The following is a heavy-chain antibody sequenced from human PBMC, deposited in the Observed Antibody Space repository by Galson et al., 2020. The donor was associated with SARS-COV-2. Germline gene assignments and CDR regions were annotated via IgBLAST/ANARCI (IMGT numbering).Heavy chain of an antibody. Sequence: TGGSLRLSCAASGFTFSNAWMSWVRQAPGKGLEWVGRIKSKTDGGTTDHAAPVKGRFTISRDDSKNTLYLQMNSLKTEDTGVYYCTKFSYDSSGYKGFDYWGKGPLVTVSS. CDR1: GFTFSNAW. CDR2: IKSKTDGGTT. J-gene: IGHJ4*02. CDR3: TKFSYDSSGYKGFDY. D-gene: IGHD3-22*01. V-gene: IGHV3-15*01.